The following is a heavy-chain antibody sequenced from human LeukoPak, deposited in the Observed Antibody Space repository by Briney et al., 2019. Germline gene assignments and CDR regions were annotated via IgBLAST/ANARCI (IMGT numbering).Heavy chain of an antibody. D-gene: IGHD5-18*01. J-gene: IGHJ4*02. V-gene: IGHV3-30*18. Sequence: GGSLRLSCAVCGITFNSFGMHCVRQTPGKGLEWVAVISNDGRNQYYADSVKGRFTISRDNFKNTLYLQMDSLRAEDTAVYYWAQPDSVDTHMVPCDYWGQGTLVTVSS. CDR3: AQPDSVDTHMVPCDY. CDR2: ISNDGRNQ. CDR1: GITFNSFG.